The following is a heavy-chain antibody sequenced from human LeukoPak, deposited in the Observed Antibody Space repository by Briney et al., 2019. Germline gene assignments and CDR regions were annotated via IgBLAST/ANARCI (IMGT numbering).Heavy chain of an antibody. V-gene: IGHV1-69*04. CDR3: ARDCSGGSCYSGHDY. Sequence: ASVKVSCKASGYTFTGYYMHWVRQAPGQGLEWMGRIIPILGIANYAQKFQGRVTITADKSTSTAYMELSSLRSEDTAVYYCARDCSGGSCYSGHDYWGQGTLVTVSS. CDR1: GYTFTGYY. CDR2: IIPILGIA. D-gene: IGHD2-15*01. J-gene: IGHJ4*02.